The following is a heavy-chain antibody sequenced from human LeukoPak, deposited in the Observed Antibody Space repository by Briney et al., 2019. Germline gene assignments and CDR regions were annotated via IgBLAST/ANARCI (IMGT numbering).Heavy chain of an antibody. V-gene: IGHV4-61*02. D-gene: IGHD6-19*01. CDR2: IYFSGSS. CDR3: ARVRAYGQWLVGLDY. J-gene: IGHJ4*02. Sequence: KPSETLSLTCTVSGGSISGSNYYWSWIRQPAGKGLEWIGRIYFSGSSNYNPSLKSRVTISIDTSKNQFSLRLTSVTAADTAVYYCARVRAYGQWLVGLDYWGQGTLVTVSS. CDR1: GGSISGSNYY.